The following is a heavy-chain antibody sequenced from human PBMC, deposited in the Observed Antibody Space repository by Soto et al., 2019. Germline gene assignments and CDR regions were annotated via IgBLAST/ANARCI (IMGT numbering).Heavy chain of an antibody. Sequence: NPSETLSLTCTVSGGSISSSSYYWGWIRQPPGKGLEWIGSIYYSGSTYYNPSLKSRVTISVDTSKNQFSLKLSSVTAADTAVYYCASDIAAAGTDWFDPWGQGTLVTVSS. CDR2: IYYSGST. CDR3: ASDIAAAGTDWFDP. J-gene: IGHJ5*02. CDR1: GGSISSSSYY. V-gene: IGHV4-39*01. D-gene: IGHD6-13*01.